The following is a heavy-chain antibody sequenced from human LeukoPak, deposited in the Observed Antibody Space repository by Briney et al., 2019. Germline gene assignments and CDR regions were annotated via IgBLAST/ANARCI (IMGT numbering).Heavy chain of an antibody. CDR1: GFTLSSYE. V-gene: IGHV3-30*19. CDR3: ARDSIRQQLYYFDY. D-gene: IGHD6-13*01. Sequence: GGSLRLSCGASGFTLSSYEKRGVRQAPGRGLGGGAFMEYDGSIKYYADSVKGRFTISRDNSKNTLYLQMDSLRADDTAVYFCARDSIRQQLYYFDYWGRGTLVTVSS. J-gene: IGHJ4*02. CDR2: MEYDGSIK.